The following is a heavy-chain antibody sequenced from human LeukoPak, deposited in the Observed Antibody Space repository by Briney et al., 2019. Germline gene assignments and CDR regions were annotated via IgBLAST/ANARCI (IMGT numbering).Heavy chain of an antibody. D-gene: IGHD5-18*01. CDR1: GGSISSYY. J-gene: IGHJ4*02. CDR3: ATFGYSYGSFSHY. CDR2: IYYSGST. Sequence: PSETLSLTCTVSGGSISSYYWSWIRQPPGKGLEWIGYIYYSGSTNYNPSLKSRVTISVDTSKNQFSLKLSSVTAADTAVYYCATFGYSYGSFSHYWGQGTLVTVSS. V-gene: IGHV4-59*01.